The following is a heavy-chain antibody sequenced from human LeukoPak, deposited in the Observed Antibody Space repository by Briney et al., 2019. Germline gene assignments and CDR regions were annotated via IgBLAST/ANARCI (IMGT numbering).Heavy chain of an antibody. D-gene: IGHD6-19*01. CDR1: GFTFSNYP. CDR2: VSDDGNNV. CDR3: AREQWLALGY. V-gene: IGHV3-30*04. J-gene: IGHJ4*02. Sequence: GRSLRLSCAASGFTFSNYPMHWVRQAPGKGLEWVAVVSDDGNNVYYADSVKGRFTISRDNSKNTLYLQMNSLRAEDTAVYYCAREQWLALGYWGQGTLVTVSS.